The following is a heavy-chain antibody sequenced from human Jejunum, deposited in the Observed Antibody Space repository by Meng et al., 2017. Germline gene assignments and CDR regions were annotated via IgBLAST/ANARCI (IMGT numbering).Heavy chain of an antibody. V-gene: IGHV4-38-2*02. D-gene: IGHD3-16*01. Sequence: SETLSLTCSVSGYSITSAYYWDWIRQSPGKGLEWIGTFSHTGNTYYNPSLKSRVSILLDRSRNQLSLRLTSVTAADTATYYCAKDAAISFGELVEGIDSWGQGTLVTVSP. CDR3: AKDAAISFGELVEGIDS. CDR1: GYSITSAYY. CDR2: FSHTGNT. J-gene: IGHJ4*02.